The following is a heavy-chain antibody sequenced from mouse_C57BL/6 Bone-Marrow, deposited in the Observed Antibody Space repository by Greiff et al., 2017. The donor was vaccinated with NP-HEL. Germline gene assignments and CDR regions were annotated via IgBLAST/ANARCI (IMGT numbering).Heavy chain of an antibody. CDR2: ISYDGSN. CDR1: GYSITSGYY. J-gene: IGHJ3*01. CDR3: KSDSSGYAY. V-gene: IGHV3-6*01. D-gene: IGHD3-2*02. Sequence: DVKLQESGPGLVKPSQSLSLTCSVPGYSITSGYYWNWIRQFPGNKLEWLGYISYDGSNNYNPSLKNRISITHDTSKNQFFLKLNSVTTEDTATYYCKSDSSGYAYWGQGTLVTVSA.